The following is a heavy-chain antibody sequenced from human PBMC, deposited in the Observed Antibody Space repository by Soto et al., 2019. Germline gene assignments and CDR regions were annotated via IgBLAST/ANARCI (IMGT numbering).Heavy chain of an antibody. CDR1: GGSISSGGYY. CDR3: ARGHCSSTSCYKGWFDP. CDR2: IYYSGST. J-gene: IGHJ5*02. D-gene: IGHD2-2*02. V-gene: IGHV4-31*03. Sequence: QVQLQESGPGLVKPSQSLSLTCTVSGGSISSGGYYWSWIRQHPGKGLEWIGYIYYSGSTYYNPSLKSRVTISVDTSKNQFSLKLSSVTAADTAVYYCARGHCSSTSCYKGWFDPWGQGTLVTVSS.